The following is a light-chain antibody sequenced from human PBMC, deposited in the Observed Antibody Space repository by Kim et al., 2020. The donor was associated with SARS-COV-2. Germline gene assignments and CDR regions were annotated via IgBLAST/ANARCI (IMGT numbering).Light chain of an antibody. CDR2: GKD. V-gene: IGLV3-19*01. J-gene: IGLJ2*01. CDR1: SLRSYY. CDR3: NSRDSSDYVV. Sequence: SSELTQDPAVSVALAQPVRITCQGDSLRSYYATWYQQKPGQAPTVVIYGKDNRPSGVPDRFSGSRSGNTAYLTIPGTQAGDEADYYCNSRDSSDYVVFGG.